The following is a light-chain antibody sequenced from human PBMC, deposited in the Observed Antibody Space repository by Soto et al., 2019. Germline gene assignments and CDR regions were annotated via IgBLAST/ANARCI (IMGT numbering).Light chain of an antibody. Sequence: ETVLKQSPGTLYFSPGERATLSCRDSQSVENRHVAWYQQRRGLPPRLXXYGASNRANGIPDRFSGSGSGADLTLTISRLEPEDFAVYFCQQYGNSHTGTFGQGTRLEIK. V-gene: IGKV3-20*01. CDR2: GAS. CDR1: QSVENRH. J-gene: IGKJ5*01. CDR3: QQYGNSHTGT.